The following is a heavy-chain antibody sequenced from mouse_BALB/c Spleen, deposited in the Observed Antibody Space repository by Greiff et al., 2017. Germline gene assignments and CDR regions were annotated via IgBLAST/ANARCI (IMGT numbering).Heavy chain of an antibody. D-gene: IGHD1-1*01. J-gene: IGHJ1*01. V-gene: IGHV5-17*02. Sequence: EVMLVESGGGLVQPGGSRKLSCAASGFTFSSFGMHWVRQAPEKGLEWVAYISSGSSTIYYADTVKGRFTISRDNPKNTLFLQMTSLRSEDTAMYYCAKGDRPIYYYGSSPHWYFDVWGAGTTVTVSS. CDR1: GFTFSSFG. CDR2: ISSGSSTI. CDR3: AKGDRPIYYYGSSPHWYFDV.